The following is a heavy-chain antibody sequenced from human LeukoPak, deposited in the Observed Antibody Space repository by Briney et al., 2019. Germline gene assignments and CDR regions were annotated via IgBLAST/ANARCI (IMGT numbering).Heavy chain of an antibody. J-gene: IGHJ4*02. CDR3: ARAGCSGGSCYYYFDY. CDR1: GYTFTSYY. D-gene: IGHD2-15*01. V-gene: IGHV1-46*01. Sequence: ASVKVSCKASGYTFTSYYMHWVRQAPGQGLEWMGIINPSGGSTSYAQKSQGRVTMTRDPSTSTVYMELSSLRSEDTAVYYCARAGCSGGSCYYYFDYWGQGTLVTVSS. CDR2: INPSGGST.